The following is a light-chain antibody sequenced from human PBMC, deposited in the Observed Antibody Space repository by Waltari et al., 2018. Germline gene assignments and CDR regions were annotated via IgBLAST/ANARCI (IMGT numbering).Light chain of an antibody. CDR1: SSDVGGFDY. V-gene: IGLV2-8*01. J-gene: IGLJ2*01. Sequence: QSALTQPPSASGSPGQSVTISCTGTSSDVGGFDYVSWYQQHPGKVPRLMIYEVSKRPSGVPVRFSGSKSGMTASLTVSGLQVEDEADYYCSSFAGSSQMLFGGGTKLTVL. CDR3: SSFAGSSQML. CDR2: EVS.